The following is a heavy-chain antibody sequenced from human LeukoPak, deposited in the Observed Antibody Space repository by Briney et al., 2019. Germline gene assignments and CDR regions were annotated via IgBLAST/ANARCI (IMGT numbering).Heavy chain of an antibody. J-gene: IGHJ4*02. V-gene: IGHV1-18*01. Sequence: ASVNVSCKASGYTFTSYGISWVRQAPGQGLEWMGWISAYNGNTNYAQKLQGRVTITADESTSTAYMELSSLRSEDTAVYYCAREKPPPRGGYGDYAPHFDYWGQGTLVTVSS. CDR1: GYTFTSYG. CDR3: AREKPPPRGGYGDYAPHFDY. D-gene: IGHD4-17*01. CDR2: ISAYNGNT.